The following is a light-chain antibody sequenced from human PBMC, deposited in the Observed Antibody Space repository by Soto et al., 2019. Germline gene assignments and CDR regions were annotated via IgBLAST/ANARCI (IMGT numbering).Light chain of an antibody. V-gene: IGLV2-14*01. J-gene: IGLJ1*01. CDR3: ASYLTTSPLEV. Sequence: QSALTQPASVSGSPGESITVSCFGRIIAIGSHNYVSWYRQYPGEAPRLLIYEVHYRPSGVSSRFSGSKSGNTASLTISGLQAADEADYYCASYLTTSPLEVFGTGTKVTVL. CDR2: EVH. CDR1: IIAIGSHNY.